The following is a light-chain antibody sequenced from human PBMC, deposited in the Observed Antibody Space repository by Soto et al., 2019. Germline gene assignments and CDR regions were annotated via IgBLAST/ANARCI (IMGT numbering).Light chain of an antibody. V-gene: IGKV3-11*01. Sequence: IVLTQSPSTLSLSPGERATLPCRASQSVSSYLAWYQQKPGQAPRLLIYDASNRATGIPARFSGSGSGTDFTLTISSLEPEDFAVYYCQQRSNWLTFGGGTNVDIK. CDR1: QSVSSY. CDR2: DAS. J-gene: IGKJ4*01. CDR3: QQRSNWLT.